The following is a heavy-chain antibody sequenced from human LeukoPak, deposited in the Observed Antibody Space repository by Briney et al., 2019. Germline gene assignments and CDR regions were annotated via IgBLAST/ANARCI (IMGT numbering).Heavy chain of an antibody. CDR2: IYTSGST. CDR3: ARAGLWFGES. CDR1: GGSFSGYY. D-gene: IGHD3-10*01. J-gene: IGHJ4*02. Sequence: SETLSLTCAVYGGSFSGYYWSWIRQPAGKGLEWIGRIYTSGSTNYNPSLKSRVTISVDTSKNQFSLKLSSVTAADTAVYYCARAGLWFGESWGQGTLVTVSS. V-gene: IGHV4-59*10.